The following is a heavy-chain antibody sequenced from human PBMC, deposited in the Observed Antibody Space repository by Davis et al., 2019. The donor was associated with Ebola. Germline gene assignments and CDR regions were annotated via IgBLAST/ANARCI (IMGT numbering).Heavy chain of an antibody. CDR1: GYTFNSYY. D-gene: IGHD3-22*01. J-gene: IGHJ4*02. V-gene: IGHV1-8*02. Sequence: ASVKVSCKASGYTFNSYYIHWVRQATGQGLEWMGWMNPNSGNTGYAQKFQGRITMTRNTSISTAYMELSSLRSDDTAVYYCARAPTWSEINYYCLDYWGQGTLVTVSS. CDR3: ARAPTWSEINYYCLDY. CDR2: MNPNSGNT.